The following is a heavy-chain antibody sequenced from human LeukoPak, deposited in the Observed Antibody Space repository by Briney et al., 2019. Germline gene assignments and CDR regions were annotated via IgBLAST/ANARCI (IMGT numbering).Heavy chain of an antibody. CDR1: GYTFTSYY. D-gene: IGHD2-8*01. V-gene: IGHV1-69*13. Sequence: ASVKVSCKASGYTFTSYYMHWVRQAPGQGLEWMGGIIPIFGTANYAQKFQGRVTIAADESTSTAYMELSSLRSEDTAVYYCARDLRRYCTNGVCTIGYWGQGTLVTVSS. CDR3: ARDLRRYCTNGVCTIGY. J-gene: IGHJ4*02. CDR2: IIPIFGTA.